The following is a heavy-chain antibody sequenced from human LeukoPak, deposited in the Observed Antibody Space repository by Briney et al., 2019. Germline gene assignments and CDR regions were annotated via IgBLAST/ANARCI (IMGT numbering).Heavy chain of an antibody. D-gene: IGHD3-22*01. CDR1: GGSISSSSYY. CDR2: IYYSGST. V-gene: IGHV4-39*07. CDR3: ARLAYYLDSTGYYLYYFDN. J-gene: IGHJ4*02. Sequence: SETLSLTCTVSGGSISSSSYYWGWIRQPPGKGLEWIGSIYYSGSTYYNPSLKSRVIMSVDMSKSQFSLKVSSVTAADTAVYFCARLAYYLDSTGYYLYYFDNWGQGTPVTVSS.